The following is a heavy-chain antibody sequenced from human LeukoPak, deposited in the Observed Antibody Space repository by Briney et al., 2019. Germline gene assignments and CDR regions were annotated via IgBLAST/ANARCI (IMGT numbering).Heavy chain of an antibody. CDR1: GYTFTGCY. D-gene: IGHD3-10*01. J-gene: IGHJ4*02. CDR3: ARGHYGSGSYLFDY. CDR2: INPNSGGT. V-gene: IGHV1-2*02. Sequence: ASVKVSCKASGYTFTGCYMHWVRQAPGQGLEWMGWINPNSGGTNYAQKFQGRVTMTRDTSISTAYMELSRLRSDDTAVYYCARGHYGSGSYLFDYWGQGTLVTVSS.